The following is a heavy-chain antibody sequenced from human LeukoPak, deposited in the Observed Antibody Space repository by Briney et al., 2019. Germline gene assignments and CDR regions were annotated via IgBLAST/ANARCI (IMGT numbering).Heavy chain of an antibody. CDR1: GGSISSYY. V-gene: IGHV4-59*01. Sequence: SSETLSLTCTVSGGSISSYYWSWIRQPPGKGLEWIGYIYYSGSTNYNPSLKSRVTISVDTSKNQFSLKLSSVTAADTAVYYCARGSTRDKFDPWGQGTLVTVSS. J-gene: IGHJ5*02. CDR2: IYYSGST. D-gene: IGHD2-15*01. CDR3: ARGSTRDKFDP.